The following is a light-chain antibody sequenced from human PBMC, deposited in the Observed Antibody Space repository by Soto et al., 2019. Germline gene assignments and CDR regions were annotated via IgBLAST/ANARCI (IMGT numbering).Light chain of an antibody. CDR3: QQYASSPWT. CDR2: GAS. CDR1: QSVSRSH. J-gene: IGKJ1*01. V-gene: IGKV3-20*01. Sequence: EIVLTQSPGTLSLSPGERATLSCRSSQSVSRSHLAWFQQKPGQAPRLLIYGASNRATGIPDRVSGSGSGTDFTLTINRLEPEDFAVYYCQQYASSPWTFGQGTKGDSK.